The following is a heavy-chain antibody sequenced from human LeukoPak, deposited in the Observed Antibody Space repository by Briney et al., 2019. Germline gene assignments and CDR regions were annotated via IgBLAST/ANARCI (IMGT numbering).Heavy chain of an antibody. V-gene: IGHV3-33*01. J-gene: IGHJ4*02. CDR2: IWYDGSNK. CDR3: ARGDPTVTTKQNFDY. Sequence: GGSLRLSCAASGFSFSNYDMHWVRQAPGKGLEWVAVIWYDGSNKYYADSVKGRFTISRDNSKKSLYLQMTSLRVETPAVTYVARGDPTVTTKQNFDYWGQGTLVSVSS. CDR1: GFSFSNYD. D-gene: IGHD4-17*01.